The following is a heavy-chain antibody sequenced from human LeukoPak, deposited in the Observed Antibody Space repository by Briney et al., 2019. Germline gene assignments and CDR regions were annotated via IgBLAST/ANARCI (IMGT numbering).Heavy chain of an antibody. CDR2: IKQDGSER. J-gene: IGHJ4*02. Sequence: GGSLRLSCAASGFTFSTYWMSWVRQAPGKGLECVANIKQDGSERYYVDSVKGRFTISRDNAKNSLYLQMNSLRAEDTATYYCARGWGCDSWGQGTLVTVSS. V-gene: IGHV3-7*01. D-gene: IGHD3-16*01. CDR3: ARGWGCDS. CDR1: GFTFSTYW.